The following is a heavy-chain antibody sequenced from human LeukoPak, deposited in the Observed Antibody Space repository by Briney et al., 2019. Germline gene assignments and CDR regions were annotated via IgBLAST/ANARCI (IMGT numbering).Heavy chain of an antibody. V-gene: IGHV3-48*03. CDR3: AALDHGHDY. CDR1: GFIFNSYE. Sequence: GGSLRLSCAASGFIFNSYEMNWVRQAPGKGLEWVAFISGSGNSIYYADSMKGRFTISRDNAKNSLYLHMSSLRAEDTAVYYCAALDHGHDYWGQGTLVTVSS. CDR2: ISGSGNSI. J-gene: IGHJ4*02.